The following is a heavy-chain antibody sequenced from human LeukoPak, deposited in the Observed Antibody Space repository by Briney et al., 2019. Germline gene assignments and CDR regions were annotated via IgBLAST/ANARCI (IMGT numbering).Heavy chain of an antibody. CDR3: ARGRTTMIDPFDY. CDR2: TSYDGSNK. D-gene: IGHD3-22*01. CDR1: GFTFSSYA. Sequence: GRSLRLSCAASGFTFSSYAIHWVRQAPGKGLEWVAVTSYDGSNKYYADSVKGRFTISRDNSKNTLYLQMSSLSAEDTAVYYCARGRTTMIDPFDYWGQGTLVTVSS. J-gene: IGHJ4*02. V-gene: IGHV3-30-3*01.